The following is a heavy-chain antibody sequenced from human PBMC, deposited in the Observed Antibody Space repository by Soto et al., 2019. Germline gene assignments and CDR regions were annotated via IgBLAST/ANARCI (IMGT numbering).Heavy chain of an antibody. Sequence: QVQLVQSGAEVKKPGASVKISCKASGYIFTSYYIHWVRQAPGQGLEWMGKINPSRGSTDYPQNFQGRVTITRDTSTSTVYMALRSLRSDDTAIYYCAREGSVCDPNCSLTSCYTTPFDDWGQGSLVTVSS. J-gene: IGHJ4*02. CDR1: GYIFTSYY. D-gene: IGHD2-2*02. CDR2: INPSRGST. V-gene: IGHV1-46*01. CDR3: AREGSVCDPNCSLTSCYTTPFDD.